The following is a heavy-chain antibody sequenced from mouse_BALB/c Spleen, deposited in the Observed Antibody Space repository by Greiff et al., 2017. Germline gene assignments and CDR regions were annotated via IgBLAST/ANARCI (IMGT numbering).Heavy chain of an antibody. CDR1: GFTFSSFG. CDR3: ARDYYGSSSY. J-gene: IGHJ2*01. CDR2: ISSGSSTI. D-gene: IGHD1-1*01. Sequence: DVKLVESGGGLVQPGGSRKLSCAASGFTFSSFGMHWVRQAPEKGLEWVAYISSGSSTIYYADTVKGRFTISRDNPKNTLFLQMTSLRSEDTAMYYCARDYYGSSSYWGQGTTLTVSS. V-gene: IGHV5-17*02.